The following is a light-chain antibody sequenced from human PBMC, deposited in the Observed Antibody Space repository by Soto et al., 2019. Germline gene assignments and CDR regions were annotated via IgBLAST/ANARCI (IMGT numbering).Light chain of an antibody. CDR1: SSDVGGYNY. CDR3: SSYAGSNNNYV. Sequence: QSALTQPRSASGSPGQSVTISCTGTSSDVGGYNYVSWYQQHPGKAPKLLIYEVSKRPSGVPDRFSGSKSGNTASLTVSGLQAEDEADYYCSSYAGSNNNYVFGTGTKLTVL. CDR2: EVS. J-gene: IGLJ1*01. V-gene: IGLV2-8*01.